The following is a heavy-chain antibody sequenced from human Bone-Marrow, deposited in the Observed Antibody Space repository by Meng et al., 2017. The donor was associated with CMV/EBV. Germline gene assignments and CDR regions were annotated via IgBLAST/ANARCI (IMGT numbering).Heavy chain of an antibody. D-gene: IGHD2-2*01. CDR2: IIPIFGTA. V-gene: IGHV1-69*05. J-gene: IGHJ6*02. Sequence: SVKVSCKASGYTFTSYGISWVRQVPGQGLEWMGGIIPIFGTANYAQKFQGRVTITTDESTSTAYMELSSLRSEDTAVYYCARDIVVVPAAIGYSSSWYSQQPPYGMDVWGQGTTVTVSS. CDR3: ARDIVVVPAAIGYSSSWYSQQPPYGMDV. CDR1: GYTFTSYG.